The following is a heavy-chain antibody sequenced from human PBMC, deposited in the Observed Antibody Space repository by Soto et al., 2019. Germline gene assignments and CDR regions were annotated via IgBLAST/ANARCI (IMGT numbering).Heavy chain of an antibody. Sequence: QVQLVQSGAEVKKPGASVKVSCKASGYTFTSYDINWVRQATGQGLEWMGWMNPNSGNTGYAQKFQGRVTMTRHTSISTAYMELRSLRSEDTAVYYCASSPRGRAVAVPYYYYMDVWGKGTTVTVSS. CDR1: GYTFTSYD. J-gene: IGHJ6*03. CDR2: MNPNSGNT. V-gene: IGHV1-8*01. D-gene: IGHD6-19*01. CDR3: ASSPRGRAVAVPYYYYMDV.